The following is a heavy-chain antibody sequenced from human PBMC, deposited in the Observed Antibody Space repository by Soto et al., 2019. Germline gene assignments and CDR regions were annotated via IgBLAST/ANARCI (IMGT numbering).Heavy chain of an antibody. V-gene: IGHV3-21*01. CDR2: ISSSSSYI. J-gene: IGHJ4*02. CDR1: GVTFSSYS. D-gene: IGHD3-22*01. CDR3: ARASYYYDGSGYHGY. Sequence: GGSRRVSCGAGGVTFSSYSMNWVRQAPGKGLEWVSSISSSSSYIYYADSVKGRFTISRDNAKNSLYLQMNSLRAEDTAVYYCARASYYYDGSGYHGYWGQGTLVTVSS.